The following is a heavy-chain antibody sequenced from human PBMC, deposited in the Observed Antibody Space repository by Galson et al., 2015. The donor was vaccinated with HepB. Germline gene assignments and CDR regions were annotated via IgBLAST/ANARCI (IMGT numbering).Heavy chain of an antibody. CDR2: ISGSGGST. CDR1: GFTFSTYA. D-gene: IGHD3-3*01. Sequence: SLRLSCAASGFTFSTYAMSWVRQAPGKGLEWVSIISGSGGSTDYADSVKGRFTISRDNSKNTLYLQMNSLRAEDTAVYYCAKDRDPIRFLEWLGASYGMDVWGQGTTVTVSS. V-gene: IGHV3-23*01. J-gene: IGHJ6*02. CDR3: AKDRDPIRFLEWLGASYGMDV.